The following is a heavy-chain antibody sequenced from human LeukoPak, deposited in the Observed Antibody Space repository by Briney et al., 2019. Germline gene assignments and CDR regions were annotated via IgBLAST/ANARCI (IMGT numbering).Heavy chain of an antibody. D-gene: IGHD3-10*02. J-gene: IGHJ5*02. V-gene: IGHV4-59*01. CDR1: SGSISSYY. CDR3: VRVSYVGAYNP. Sequence: TSETLSLTCTVSSGSISSYYWSWIRQPPGKELEWIGYISYSGSTNTNPPLRSRVTMSVDTSKNQFSLKLSSVTAADTAVYYCVRVSYVGAYNPWGQGTLVIVSS. CDR2: ISYSGST.